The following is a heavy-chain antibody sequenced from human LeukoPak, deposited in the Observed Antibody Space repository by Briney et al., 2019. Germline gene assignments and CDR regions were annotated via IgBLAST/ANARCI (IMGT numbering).Heavy chain of an antibody. Sequence: GGSLRLSCAASGFTFSSYAMSWVRQAPGKGLEWVANIKTDGSEKYYVDSVKGRFTISRDNAKNSLYLQMNSLRAEDTAVYYCARFCGSTSWHSGYYYGIDVWGQGTTVTVSS. CDR1: GFTFSSYA. J-gene: IGHJ6*02. V-gene: IGHV3-7*03. D-gene: IGHD2-2*01. CDR2: IKTDGSEK. CDR3: ARFCGSTSWHSGYYYGIDV.